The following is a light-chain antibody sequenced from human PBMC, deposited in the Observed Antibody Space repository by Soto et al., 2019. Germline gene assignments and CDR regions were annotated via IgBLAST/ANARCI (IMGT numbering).Light chain of an antibody. Sequence: EVVLTQSPGTLSLSPGERATLSCRASQSVAANYLAWYQQKRGQAPRLLIYGASSRATGMPDTFSGSGSGTDFTLTISRLEPEDFSVYYCHQYGTAPLTSGPATKVDIK. CDR2: GAS. V-gene: IGKV3-20*01. CDR1: QSVAANY. CDR3: HQYGTAPLT. J-gene: IGKJ3*01.